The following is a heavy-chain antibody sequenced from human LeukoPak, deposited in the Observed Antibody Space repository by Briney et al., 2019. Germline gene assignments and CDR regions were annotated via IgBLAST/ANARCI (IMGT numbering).Heavy chain of an antibody. V-gene: IGHV3-23*01. J-gene: IGHJ4*02. CDR1: GFTFSDYA. CDR2: ISASGGRT. CDR3: AKVGDYYGSGREYYFDY. Sequence: GGSLRLSCAASGFTFSDYAMGWVRQAPGRGLEWVSAISASGGRTYYADSVKGRFTISRDDSKNTLYLQKNSLRADDTAIYYCAKVGDYYGSGREYYFDYWGQGTLVTVSS. D-gene: IGHD3-10*01.